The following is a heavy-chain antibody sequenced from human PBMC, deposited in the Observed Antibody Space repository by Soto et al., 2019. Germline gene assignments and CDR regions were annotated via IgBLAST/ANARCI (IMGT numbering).Heavy chain of an antibody. V-gene: IGHV1-69*06. D-gene: IGHD3-10*01. CDR2: IIPIFGTA. Sequence: ASVKVSCKASGGTFSSYAISWVRQAPGQGLEWMGGIIPIFGTANYAQKSQGRVTITADKSTSTAYMELSSLRSEDTAVYYCARGRYYYGSGSLYFDYWGQGTLVTVSS. CDR1: GGTFSSYA. J-gene: IGHJ4*02. CDR3: ARGRYYYGSGSLYFDY.